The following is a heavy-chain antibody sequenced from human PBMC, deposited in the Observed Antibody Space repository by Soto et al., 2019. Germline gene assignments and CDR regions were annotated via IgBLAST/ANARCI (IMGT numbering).Heavy chain of an antibody. V-gene: IGHV1-69*13. J-gene: IGHJ3*02. CDR2: IIPIFGTA. CDR3: ASDMVRGVIIDNAFDI. D-gene: IGHD3-10*01. CDR1: GGTFSSYA. Sequence: ASVKVSCKASGGTFSSYAISWVRQAPGQGLEWMGGIIPIFGTANYAQKFQGRVTITADESTSTAYMELSSLRSEDTAVYYCASDMVRGVIIDNAFDIWGQGTMVTVSS.